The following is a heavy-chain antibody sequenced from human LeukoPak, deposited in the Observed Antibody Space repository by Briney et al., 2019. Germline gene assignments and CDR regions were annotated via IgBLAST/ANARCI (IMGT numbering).Heavy chain of an antibody. CDR1: GFTFSSYA. CDR2: ISGSGGST. CDR3: AKAAYDSSGYYYFDY. V-gene: IGHV3-23*01. D-gene: IGHD3-22*01. J-gene: IGHJ4*02. Sequence: SGGSLRLSCAASGFTFSSYAMSWVRQAPGKGLERVSAISGSGGSTYYADSVKGRFTISRDNSKNTLYLQMNSLRAEDTAVYYCAKAAYDSSGYYYFDYWGQGTLVTVSS.